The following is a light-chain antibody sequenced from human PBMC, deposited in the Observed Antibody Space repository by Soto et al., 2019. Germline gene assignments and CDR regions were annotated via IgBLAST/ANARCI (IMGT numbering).Light chain of an antibody. CDR1: QSISSSY. J-gene: IGKJ1*01. CDR2: AAS. Sequence: EVVLTQSPGTLSLSPGERATLSCRASQSISSSYLAWYQQKPGQTPRLLIYAASSRATGIPDRFSGSGSGTDFTLTVSRLEPEDFAVYYCQQYGSSQWTFGQGTQVELK. CDR3: QQYGSSQWT. V-gene: IGKV3-20*01.